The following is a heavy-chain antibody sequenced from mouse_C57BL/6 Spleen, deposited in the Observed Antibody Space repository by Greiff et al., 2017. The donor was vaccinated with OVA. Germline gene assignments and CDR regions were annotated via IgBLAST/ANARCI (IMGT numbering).Heavy chain of an antibody. Sequence: EVQLQESGPGLVKPSQSLSLTCSVTGYSITSGYYWNWIRQFPGNKLEWMGYISYDGSNNYNPSLKNRISITRDTSKNQFFLKLNSVTTEDTATYYCARDFYYGNYLRYFDVWGTGTTVTVSS. D-gene: IGHD2-1*01. CDR1: GYSITSGYY. J-gene: IGHJ1*03. CDR3: ARDFYYGNYLRYFDV. CDR2: ISYDGSN. V-gene: IGHV3-6*01.